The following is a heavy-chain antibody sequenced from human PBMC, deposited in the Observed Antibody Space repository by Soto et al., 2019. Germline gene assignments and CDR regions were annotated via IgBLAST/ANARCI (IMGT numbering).Heavy chain of an antibody. Sequence: SETLSLTCTVSGGSVSGGSYYWSWIRQPPGKGLEWIGYIYYSGSTNYNPSLKSRVTISVDTSKNQFSLKLSSVTAADTAVYYCARGGTMIVDYYFDYWGRGTLVTVSS. V-gene: IGHV4-61*01. CDR2: IYYSGST. CDR3: ARGGTMIVDYYFDY. D-gene: IGHD3-22*01. J-gene: IGHJ4*02. CDR1: GGSVSGGSYY.